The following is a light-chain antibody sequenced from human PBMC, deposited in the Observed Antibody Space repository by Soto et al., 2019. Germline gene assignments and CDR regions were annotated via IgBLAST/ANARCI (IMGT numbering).Light chain of an antibody. V-gene: IGKV1-39*01. J-gene: IGKJ2*01. Sequence: DIQMTQSPSSLSASVGDRVTITCRASQTISNYLNWYQQRPGKAPKLLIYAASSLQSGVPSRFSGSGSGTDFTLTISNLQPEDFATYYCQQSHGIPHTFGQGTRLEIK. CDR3: QQSHGIPHT. CDR2: AAS. CDR1: QTISNY.